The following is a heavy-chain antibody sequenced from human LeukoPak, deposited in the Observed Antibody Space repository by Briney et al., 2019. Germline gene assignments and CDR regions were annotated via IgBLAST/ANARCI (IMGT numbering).Heavy chain of an antibody. V-gene: IGHV1-8*03. Sequence: GASVKVSCKVSGDTSINYDINWVRQAPGQGLEWMGWMNPKSANTGYAQKFQGRLTITRNTSTSTAYMDLSSLRSEDTAVYYCVTTRRGMSAVTGTFDHWGQGALVTVSS. J-gene: IGHJ4*02. D-gene: IGHD3-16*01. CDR3: VTTRRGMSAVTGTFDH. CDR2: MNPKSANT. CDR1: GDTSINYD.